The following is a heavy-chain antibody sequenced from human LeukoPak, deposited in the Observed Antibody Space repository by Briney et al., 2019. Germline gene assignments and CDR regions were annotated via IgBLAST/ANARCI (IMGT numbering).Heavy chain of an antibody. Sequence: PGRSLRLSCAASGFTFRSNGMHWVRQAPGKGLEWVAVIWYDGSNKYYADSVKGRFTISRDNAKNSLYLQMNSLRAEDTAVYYCARDAGGGNSGSDFDYWGQGTLVTVSS. D-gene: IGHD4-23*01. CDR3: ARDAGGGNSGSDFDY. J-gene: IGHJ4*02. CDR2: IWYDGSNK. V-gene: IGHV3-33*01. CDR1: GFTFRSNG.